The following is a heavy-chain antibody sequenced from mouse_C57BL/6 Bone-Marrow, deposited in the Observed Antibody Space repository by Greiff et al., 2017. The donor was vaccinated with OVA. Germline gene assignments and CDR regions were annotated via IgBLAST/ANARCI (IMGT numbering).Heavy chain of an antibody. D-gene: IGHD1-1*01. Sequence: VMLVESGAELMKPGASVKLSCKATGYTFPGYWIEWVKQRPGHGLEWIGEILPGSGSNNYKEKFKGKATFTAYTASNTAYMQLSSLTTEDSAIYYCARLFITTVHWYFDVWGTGTTVTVSS. V-gene: IGHV1-9*01. CDR2: ILPGSGSN. J-gene: IGHJ1*03. CDR3: ARLFITTVHWYFDV. CDR1: GYTFPGYW.